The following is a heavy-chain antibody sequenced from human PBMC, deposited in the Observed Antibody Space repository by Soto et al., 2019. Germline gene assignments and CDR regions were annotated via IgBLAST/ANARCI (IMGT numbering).Heavy chain of an antibody. CDR3: ARMDGDYNYYGLDV. J-gene: IGHJ6*02. Sequence: SGPTLVNPTETLTLTCSVSGFSLTNGRMGVSWIRQPPGKALEWLAHFFSDAERSYSTSMQSRLNMYQDSSGSQVVLTMTNMAPVDTATYFCARMDGDYNYYGLDVWGHGIAVTVSS. D-gene: IGHD4-17*01. CDR1: GFSLTNGRMG. CDR2: FFSDAER. V-gene: IGHV2-26*01.